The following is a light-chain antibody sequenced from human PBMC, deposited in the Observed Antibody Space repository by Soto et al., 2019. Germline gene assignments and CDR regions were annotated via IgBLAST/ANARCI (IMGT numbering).Light chain of an antibody. Sequence: DIQMTQSPSSLSASVGDRVTITCRASQSISSYLNWYQQKPGKAPKLLIYAASSLHSGVPYRFSGSGSGTDFTLTISSLQPEDFATYYCQQSYSTPPYPFGQGTKLEIK. CDR2: AAS. J-gene: IGKJ2*01. CDR1: QSISSY. CDR3: QQSYSTPPYP. V-gene: IGKV1-39*01.